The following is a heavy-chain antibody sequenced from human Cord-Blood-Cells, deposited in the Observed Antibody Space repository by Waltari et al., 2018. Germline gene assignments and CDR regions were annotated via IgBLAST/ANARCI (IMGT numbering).Heavy chain of an antibody. D-gene: IGHD2-2*01. J-gene: IGHJ5*02. CDR1: GGSLSSSSYY. CDR2: IYYSGST. CDR3: ARRSGIPAAINDWFDP. Sequence: QLQLQGSGPGLVKPSDTLYLTCTVSGGSLSSSSYYWGLIRQPPGKGLEGIGSIYYSGSTYYNPSLKSRVTISVDTSKNQFSLKLSSVTAADTAVYYCARRSGIPAAINDWFDPWGQGTLVTVSS. V-gene: IGHV4-39*01.